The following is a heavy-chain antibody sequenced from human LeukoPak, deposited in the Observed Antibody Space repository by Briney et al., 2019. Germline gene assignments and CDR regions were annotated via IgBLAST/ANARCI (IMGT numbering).Heavy chain of an antibody. D-gene: IGHD2-21*02. Sequence: PGRSLRLSCAASGFTFSSYGMHWVRQAPGKGLEWVAVISYDGSNKYYADSVKGRFTISRDNSKNTLYLQMNSLRAEDTAVYYCAKDLFKAVTATPPDYWGQGTLVTVSS. CDR2: ISYDGSNK. V-gene: IGHV3-30*18. CDR1: GFTFSSYG. CDR3: AKDLFKAVTATPPDY. J-gene: IGHJ4*02.